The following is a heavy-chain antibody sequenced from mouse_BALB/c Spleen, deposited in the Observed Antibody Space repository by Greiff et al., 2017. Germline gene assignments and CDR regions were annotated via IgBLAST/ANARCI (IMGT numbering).Heavy chain of an antibody. CDR3: AREELDY. J-gene: IGHJ2*01. CDR2: ISDGGSYT. V-gene: IGHV5-4*02. Sequence: EVQGVESGGGLVKPGGSLKLSCAASGFTFSDYYMYWVRQTPEKRLEWVATISDGGSYTYYPDSVKGRFTISRDNAKNNLYLQMSSLKSEDTAMYYCAREELDYWGQGTTLTVSS. CDR1: GFTFSDYY.